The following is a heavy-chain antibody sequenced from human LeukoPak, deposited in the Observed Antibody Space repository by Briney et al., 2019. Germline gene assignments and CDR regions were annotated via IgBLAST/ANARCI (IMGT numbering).Heavy chain of an antibody. V-gene: IGHV4-39*07. J-gene: IGHJ6*03. CDR1: GGSISSSSYY. Sequence: PSETLSLTCTVSGGSISSSSYYWGWIRQPPGQGLEWIGCIYYSGSTYYNPSLKSRLTISVDTSKNQFSLRLSSVTAADTAVYYCAAASYYYYMDVWGKGTTATVSS. CDR2: IYYSGST. D-gene: IGHD6-25*01. CDR3: AAASYYYYMDV.